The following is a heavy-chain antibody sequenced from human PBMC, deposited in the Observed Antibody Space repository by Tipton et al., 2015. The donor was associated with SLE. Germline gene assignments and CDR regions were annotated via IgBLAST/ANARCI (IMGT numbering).Heavy chain of an antibody. CDR1: GYSISIDYY. J-gene: IGHJ6*02. CDR3: VRDDGAGPYYYGMDV. V-gene: IGHV4-38-2*02. D-gene: IGHD1-26*01. CDR2: IYHSGST. Sequence: TLSLTCAVSGYSISIDYYWGWVRQPPGKGLEWIGSIYHSGSTYYNPSLKSRVTILIDTSQNQFSLKRSAVTAADTAVYYCVRDDGAGPYYYGMDVWGQGTTVTVSS.